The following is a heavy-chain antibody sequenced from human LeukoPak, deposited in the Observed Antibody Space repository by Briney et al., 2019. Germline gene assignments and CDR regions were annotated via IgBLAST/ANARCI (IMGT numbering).Heavy chain of an antibody. CDR2: IRYDGSNK. CDR3: AFIAPRPDGYFDS. J-gene: IGHJ4*02. Sequence: PGGSLRLSCAASGFTFSTYGMHWVRQAPGEGLEWVAFIRYDGSNKYYADSVKGRFTISRDNSKNTLYLQVNSLRAEDTAVYYCAFIAPRPDGYFDSWGQGTLVTVSS. V-gene: IGHV3-30*02. D-gene: IGHD6-6*01. CDR1: GFTFSTYG.